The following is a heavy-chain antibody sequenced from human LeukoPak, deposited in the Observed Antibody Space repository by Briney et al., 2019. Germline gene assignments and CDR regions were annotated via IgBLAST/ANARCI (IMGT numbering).Heavy chain of an antibody. CDR2: INPSGGST. CDR1: GYTFTSYY. CDR3: ARDAVGWTQVGATAYNWFDP. D-gene: IGHD1-26*01. Sequence: GASAKVSCKASGYTFTSYYMHWVRQAPGQGLERMGIINPSGGSTSYAQKFQGRVTMTRDTSTSTVYMELSSLRSEDTAVYYCARDAVGWTQVGATAYNWFDPWGQGTLVTVSS. V-gene: IGHV1-46*01. J-gene: IGHJ5*02.